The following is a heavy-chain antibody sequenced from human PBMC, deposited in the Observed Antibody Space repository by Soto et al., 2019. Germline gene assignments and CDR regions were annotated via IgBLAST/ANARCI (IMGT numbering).Heavy chain of an antibody. D-gene: IGHD5-18*01. CDR3: AREVDTEGYYFDY. V-gene: IGHV4-59*01. CDR2: IYYSGST. Sequence: PSETLSLTCTVSGGSISSYYWSWIRQPPGKGLEWIGYIYYSGSTNYNPSLKSRVTISVDTSKNQFSLKLSSVTAADTAVYYCAREVDTEGYYFDYWCQGTPVTVSS. CDR1: GGSISSYY. J-gene: IGHJ4*02.